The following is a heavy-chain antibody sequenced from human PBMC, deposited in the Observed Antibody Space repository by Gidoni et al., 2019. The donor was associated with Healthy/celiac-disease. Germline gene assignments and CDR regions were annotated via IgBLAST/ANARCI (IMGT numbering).Heavy chain of an antibody. J-gene: IGHJ6*02. CDR1: GFTFSSDR. CDR2: ISSSSSTI. Sequence: EVQLVESGGGLVQPGGSLRLSCAASGFTFSSDRMNWVRQAPGKGLEWVSYISSSSSTIYYADSVKGRFTISRDNAKNSLYLQMHSLRDEDTAVYYCARRGLFPKPYQLLRGGMDVWGQGTTVTVSS. CDR3: ARRGLFPKPYQLLRGGMDV. V-gene: IGHV3-48*02. D-gene: IGHD2-2*01.